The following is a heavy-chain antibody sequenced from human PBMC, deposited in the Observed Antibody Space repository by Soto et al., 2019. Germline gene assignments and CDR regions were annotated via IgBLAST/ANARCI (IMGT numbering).Heavy chain of an antibody. J-gene: IGHJ6*02. Sequence: QVQLVQSGAEVKKPGSSVKVSCKASGGTFSSYAISWVRQAPGQGLEWMGGIIPIFGTANYAQKFQGRVTITADESTSTACMELSSLRSEYTAVYYCARDRLRTGWNDNYYYYYGMDGWGQGTTVTVSS. CDR2: IIPIFGTA. CDR3: ARDRLRTGWNDNYYYYYGMDG. V-gene: IGHV1-69*01. D-gene: IGHD1-1*01. CDR1: GGTFSSYA.